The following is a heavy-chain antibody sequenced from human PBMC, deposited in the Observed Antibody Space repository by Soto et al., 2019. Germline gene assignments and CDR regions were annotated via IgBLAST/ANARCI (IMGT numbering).Heavy chain of an antibody. J-gene: IGHJ5*02. CDR3: ARGYRVQAAMPWFDP. V-gene: IGHV4-61*01. D-gene: IGHD2-2*01. Sequence: SETLSLTCTVSGGSVSSGSYYWSWIRQPPGKGLEWIGYIYYSGSTNYNPSLKSRVTISVDTSKNQFSLKLSSVTAADTAVYYCARGYRVQAAMPWFDPWGQGTLVTVSS. CDR2: IYYSGST. CDR1: GGSVSSGSYY.